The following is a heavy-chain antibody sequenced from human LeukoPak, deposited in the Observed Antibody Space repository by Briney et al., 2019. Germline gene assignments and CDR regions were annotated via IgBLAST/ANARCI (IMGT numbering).Heavy chain of an antibody. D-gene: IGHD1-26*01. CDR2: INHSGST. CDR1: GGSFSGYY. Sequence: SDTLSLTCAVYGGSFSGYYWSWIRQPPGKGLEWIGEINHSGSTNYNPSLESRVTISVDTSKNQFSLKLSSVTAADTAVYYCARGPSGSHPIDYWGQGTLVAVSS. CDR3: ARGPSGSHPIDY. J-gene: IGHJ4*02. V-gene: IGHV4-34*01.